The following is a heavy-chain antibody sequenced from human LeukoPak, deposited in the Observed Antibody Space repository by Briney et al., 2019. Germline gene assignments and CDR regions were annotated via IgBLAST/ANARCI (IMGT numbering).Heavy chain of an antibody. Sequence: GGSLRLSCAASGFTFSSYGMPWVRQAPGKGLEWVAVIWYDGSNKYYADSVKGRFTISRDNSKNTMYLQMNSLRAEDTAVYYCARDRYYSSGWYGYYFDYWGQGTLVTVSS. D-gene: IGHD6-19*01. CDR2: IWYDGSNK. J-gene: IGHJ4*02. CDR3: ARDRYYSSGWYGYYFDY. V-gene: IGHV3-33*01. CDR1: GFTFSSYG.